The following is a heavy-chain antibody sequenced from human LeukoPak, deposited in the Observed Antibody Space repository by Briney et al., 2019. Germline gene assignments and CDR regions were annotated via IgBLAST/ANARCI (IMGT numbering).Heavy chain of an antibody. CDR3: ARGRSGWNFDY. CDR2: IYRDGNT. V-gene: IGHV3-53*01. Sequence: QSGGSLRLSCAASGFTVTTNYVTWVRQAPGKGLEWVSLIYRDGNTHYADSVRGRFSISRDNSRNTVYLQMNSLRAEDTAVYYCARGRSGWNFDYWGQGTLVTVSS. CDR1: GFTVTTNY. D-gene: IGHD6-19*01. J-gene: IGHJ4*02.